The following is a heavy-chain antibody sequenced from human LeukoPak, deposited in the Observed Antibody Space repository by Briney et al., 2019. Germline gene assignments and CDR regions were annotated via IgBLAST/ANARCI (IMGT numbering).Heavy chain of an antibody. CDR2: ISSSSTI. CDR1: GFTFSSYS. V-gene: IGHV3-48*02. Sequence: GGSLRLSCAASGFTFSSYSMNWVRQAPGKGLEWVSYISSSSTIYYADSVKGRFTISRDNAKNSLYLQMNSLRDEDTAVYYCARDFVVAVAGTDYYYGMDVWGQGTTVTVSS. CDR3: ARDFVVAVAGTDYYYGMDV. D-gene: IGHD6-19*01. J-gene: IGHJ6*02.